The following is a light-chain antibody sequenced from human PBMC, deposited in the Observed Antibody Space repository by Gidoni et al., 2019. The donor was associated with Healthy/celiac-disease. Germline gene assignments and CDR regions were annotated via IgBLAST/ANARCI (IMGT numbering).Light chain of an antibody. CDR1: QSVLYSSNNKNY. CDR3: QQYYNIPYI. Sequence: DIVMAQSPDSLAVSLGERATINCKSSQSVLYSSNNKNYLAWYQQKPGQPPELLISWASTRESGVPDRFSGSGSGTDFTLTISSLQAEDVAVYYCQQYYNIPYIFXQXTKLEIK. CDR2: WAS. J-gene: IGKJ2*01. V-gene: IGKV4-1*01.